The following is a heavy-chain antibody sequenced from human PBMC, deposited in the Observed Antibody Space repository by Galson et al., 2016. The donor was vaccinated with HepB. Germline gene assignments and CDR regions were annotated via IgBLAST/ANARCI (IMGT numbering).Heavy chain of an antibody. J-gene: IGHJ4*02. Sequence: SLRLSCAASGFTFGDFSMHWVRQAPGKGLEWMTNISPDEVYKFYAESVKGRFTVSRGNSKNMLYREMTSLRPEDTAVYYCAKDRQRRHGGYAVFAADYWGRGTLVTVSS. CDR2: ISPDEVYK. CDR1: GFTFGDFS. CDR3: AKDRQRRHGGYAVFAADY. D-gene: IGHD5-12*01. V-gene: IGHV3-30*18.